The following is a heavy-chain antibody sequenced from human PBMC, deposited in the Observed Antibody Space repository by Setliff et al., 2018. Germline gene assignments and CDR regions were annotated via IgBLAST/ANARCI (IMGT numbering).Heavy chain of an antibody. D-gene: IGHD6-25*01. CDR1: GFPFSTYW. J-gene: IGHJ5*02. V-gene: IGHV3-7*01. Sequence: GSLRLSCAASGFPFSTYWLNWVRQAPGKGLEWVANIKQDGSEKYYVDSAKGRFTIARDNAQNSLYLQMDSLRAEDTAVFYCVPGRGSWGQGALVTVSS. CDR2: IKQDGSEK. CDR3: VPGRGS.